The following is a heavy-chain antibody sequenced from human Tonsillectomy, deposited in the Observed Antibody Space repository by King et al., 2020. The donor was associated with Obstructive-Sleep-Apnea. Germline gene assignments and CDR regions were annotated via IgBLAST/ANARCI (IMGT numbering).Heavy chain of an antibody. V-gene: IGHV4-59*01. CDR2: IYYSGST. J-gene: IGHJ4*02. Sequence: PLQESGPGLVKPSETLSLTCTVSGGSISSYYWSWIRQPPGKGLEWIGYIYYSGSTNYNPSLKSRVTISVDTSKNQFSLKLSSVTAADTAVYYCARESMVRGVAYIDYWGQGTLVTVSS. CDR3: ARESMVRGVAYIDY. D-gene: IGHD3-10*01. CDR1: GGSISSYY.